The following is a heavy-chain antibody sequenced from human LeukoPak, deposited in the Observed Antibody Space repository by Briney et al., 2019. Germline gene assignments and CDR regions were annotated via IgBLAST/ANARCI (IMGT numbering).Heavy chain of an antibody. V-gene: IGHV4-39*07. CDR1: GGSISSSSYY. Sequence: SETLSLTCTVSGGSISSSSYYWGWIRQPPGKGLEWIGSIYYSGSTYYNPSLKSRVTISVDTSKNQFSLKLSSVTAADTAVYYCARSLDTAMVPYFDYWGQGTLVTVSS. CDR2: IYYSGST. J-gene: IGHJ4*02. D-gene: IGHD5-18*01. CDR3: ARSLDTAMVPYFDY.